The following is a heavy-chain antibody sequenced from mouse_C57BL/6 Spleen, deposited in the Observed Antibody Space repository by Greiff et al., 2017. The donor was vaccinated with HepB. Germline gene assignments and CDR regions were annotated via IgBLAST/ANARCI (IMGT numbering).Heavy chain of an antibody. Sequence: VQLQQSGPELVKPGASVKIPCKASGYTFTDYNMDWVKQSHGKSLEWIGDINPNNGGTIYNQKFKGKATLTVDKSSSTAYMELRSLTSEDTAVYYCAREGNYEYAWFAYWGQGTLVTVSA. D-gene: IGHD2-4*01. CDR3: AREGNYEYAWFAY. CDR1: GYTFTDYN. CDR2: INPNNGGT. V-gene: IGHV1-18*01. J-gene: IGHJ3*01.